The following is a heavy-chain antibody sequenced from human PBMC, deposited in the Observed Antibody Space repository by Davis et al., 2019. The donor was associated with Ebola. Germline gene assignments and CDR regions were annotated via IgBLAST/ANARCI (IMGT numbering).Heavy chain of an antibody. CDR2: ISLSGST. D-gene: IGHD3-16*02. CDR3: AAYRWNTWFAP. Sequence: SETLSLTCTVSGDSISNYYWTWIRQPAGKGLEWIGRISLSGSTNYNPSLKSRVTMSIDTSKNQFSLRLTSVTAADTAVYYCAAYRWNTWFAPWGQGTLVTVSS. V-gene: IGHV4-4*07. J-gene: IGHJ5*02. CDR1: GDSISNYY.